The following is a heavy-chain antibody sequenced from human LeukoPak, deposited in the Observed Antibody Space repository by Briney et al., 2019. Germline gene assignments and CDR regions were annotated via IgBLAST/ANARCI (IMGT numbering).Heavy chain of an antibody. Sequence: SETLSLTCTVSGGSISSYYWSWIRQPPGKGLEWIGYIYYSGSTNYNPSLKSRVTISVDTSKNQFSLKLNSVTAADTAVYYCGRVPQYPLTGGFDYWGQGTLVTVSS. D-gene: IGHD7-27*01. CDR1: GGSISSYY. J-gene: IGHJ4*02. V-gene: IGHV4-59*12. CDR2: IYYSGST. CDR3: GRVPQYPLTGGFDY.